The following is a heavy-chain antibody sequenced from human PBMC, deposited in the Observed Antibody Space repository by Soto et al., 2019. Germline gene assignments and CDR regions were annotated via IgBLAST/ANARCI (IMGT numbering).Heavy chain of an antibody. CDR3: ARHEGGAEAARPLDY. CDR1: GGSISSSTYY. D-gene: IGHD6-13*01. CDR2: IYYSGST. V-gene: IGHV4-39*01. J-gene: IGHJ4*02. Sequence: QLQLQESGPGLVKPSETLSLTCTVSGGSISSSTYYWGWIRQPPGKGLEWIGSIYYSGSTHYNPALKSRVTMSVDTSRNQFSLKLNSVTAADTAVYYCARHEGGAEAARPLDYWGQGTLVTVSS.